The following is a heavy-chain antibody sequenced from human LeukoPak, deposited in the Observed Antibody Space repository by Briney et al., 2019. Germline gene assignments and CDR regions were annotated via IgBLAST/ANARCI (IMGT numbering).Heavy chain of an antibody. CDR1: RFTFDDYA. CDR3: ARVHYYDGSGYPGYFDH. V-gene: IGHV3-43*02. D-gene: IGHD3-22*01. Sequence: GGSLRLSCAASRFTFDDYALAWVRQAPGKGLEWVSLISGDGRHAYLADSVKGRFTISRDNNIHSLYLQMNSLRTEDTALYYCARVHYYDGSGYPGYFDHWGQGTLVTVSS. CDR2: ISGDGRHA. J-gene: IGHJ4*02.